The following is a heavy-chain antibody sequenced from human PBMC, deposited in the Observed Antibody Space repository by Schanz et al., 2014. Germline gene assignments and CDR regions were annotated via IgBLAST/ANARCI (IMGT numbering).Heavy chain of an antibody. J-gene: IGHJ6*02. CDR3: ARPLGPNYYYYGLDV. Sequence: EVQLVESGGGLVQPGGSLRLSCAASGFILSDQYMDWVRQAPGKGLEWVSRINSDGSTTIYADSVKGRFTISRDNAKNTLYLQMNSLRAEDTAVYYCARPLGPNYYYYGLDVWGQGTTVTVSS. CDR1: GFILSDQY. CDR2: INSDGSTT. V-gene: IGHV3-74*02.